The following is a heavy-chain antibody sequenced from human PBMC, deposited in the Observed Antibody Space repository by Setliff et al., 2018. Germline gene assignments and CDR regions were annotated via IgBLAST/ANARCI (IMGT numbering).Heavy chain of an antibody. CDR2: IYSGGST. Sequence: GGSLRLSCAASGFTFGDFAMSWVRQAPGKGLEWVSVIYSGGSTYYADSVKGRFTISRDNSKNTLYLQMNSLRAEDTAVYYCARGNYYYYHMDVWGKGTTVTVSS. CDR3: ARGNYYYYHMDV. V-gene: IGHV3-53*01. CDR1: GFTFGDFA. J-gene: IGHJ6*03.